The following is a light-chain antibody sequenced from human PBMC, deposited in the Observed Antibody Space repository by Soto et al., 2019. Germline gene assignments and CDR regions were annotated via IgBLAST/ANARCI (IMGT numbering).Light chain of an antibody. CDR1: QSISSSH. V-gene: IGKV3-20*01. J-gene: IGKJ1*01. Sequence: EIVLTQSPGTLSLSQGERATLSCRASQSISSSHLAWYQQKPGQAPRLLIYGASNRATGIPDRFSGSGSGTDFTLTIGRLEPEDVAVYYCQQYGTSPRTFGQGTKVEIK. CDR2: GAS. CDR3: QQYGTSPRT.